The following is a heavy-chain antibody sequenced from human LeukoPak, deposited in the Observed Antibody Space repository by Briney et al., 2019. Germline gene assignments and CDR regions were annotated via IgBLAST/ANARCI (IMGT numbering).Heavy chain of an antibody. Sequence: GGSLRLSCAASGFTFSTYSMNWVRQAPGKGLEWVSSISSSSSYIYYADSVKGRFTISRDNAKNTLYLQMNSLRAEDTAVYYCAKDDGSSTSWAFDYWGQGTLVTVSS. CDR1: GFTFSTYS. D-gene: IGHD2-2*01. V-gene: IGHV3-21*01. CDR3: AKDDGSSTSWAFDY. CDR2: ISSSSSYI. J-gene: IGHJ4*02.